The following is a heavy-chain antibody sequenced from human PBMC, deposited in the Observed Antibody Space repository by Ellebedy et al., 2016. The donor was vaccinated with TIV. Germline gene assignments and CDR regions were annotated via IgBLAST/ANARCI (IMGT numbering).Heavy chain of an antibody. V-gene: IGHV3-23*01. Sequence: GESLKISCAASGFTFSSYAMSWVRQAPGKGLEWVSAISGSGGSTYYADSVKGRFTISRDNSKNTLYLQMNSLRAEDTAVYYCAKDGSGSYFGIGWFDPWGQGTLVTVSS. CDR1: GFTFSSYA. CDR3: AKDGSGSYFGIGWFDP. J-gene: IGHJ5*02. D-gene: IGHD3-10*01. CDR2: ISGSGGST.